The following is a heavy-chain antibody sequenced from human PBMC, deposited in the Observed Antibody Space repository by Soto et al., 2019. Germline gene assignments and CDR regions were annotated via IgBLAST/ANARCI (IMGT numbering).Heavy chain of an antibody. CDR1: GGSISSYY. V-gene: IGHV4-59*01. CDR3: ARGYCSSTICYIWDNWFDP. J-gene: IGHJ5*02. CDR2: IYDSGRT. D-gene: IGHD2-2*02. Sequence: QVQLQESGPGLVKPSETLSLTCTVSGGSISSYYWSWIRQPPGKGLEWIGYIYDSGRTNYNPSLKSRVTISVDTTKNQFSLKLSSVTAADTAVYYCARGYCSSTICYIWDNWFDPWGQGTLVTVSS.